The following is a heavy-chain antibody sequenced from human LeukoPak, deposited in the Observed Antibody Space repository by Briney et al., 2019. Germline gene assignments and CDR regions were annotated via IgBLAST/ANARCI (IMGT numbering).Heavy chain of an antibody. CDR2: IFPGDSDT. J-gene: IGHJ5*02. V-gene: IGHV5-51*01. CDR1: GDRFTSYW. Sequence: GESLKISCKGYGDRFTSYWGAWVRQMPGKGLKWMGIIFPGDSDTRYSPSIQGQVTISVDRSISTAYLQWSSLKASDTAIYYCARRPLHSQNWLAPWGQGTLVTVSS. CDR3: ARRPLHSQNWLAP.